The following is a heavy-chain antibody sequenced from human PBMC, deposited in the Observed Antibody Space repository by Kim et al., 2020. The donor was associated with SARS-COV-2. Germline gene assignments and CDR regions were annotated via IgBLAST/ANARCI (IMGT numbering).Heavy chain of an antibody. CDR3: ARANYYGSAFDY. Sequence: ADSVKARITISRXNSKNTLYLQMNSLRAYDTAVYYCARANYYGSAFDYXGQGTLVTVSS. V-gene: IGHV3-33*01. D-gene: IGHD3-10*01. J-gene: IGHJ4*02.